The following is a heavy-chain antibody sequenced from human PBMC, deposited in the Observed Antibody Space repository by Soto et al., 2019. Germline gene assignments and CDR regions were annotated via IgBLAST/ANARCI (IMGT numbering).Heavy chain of an antibody. V-gene: IGHV4-4*07. CDR1: GVSISNYY. D-gene: IGHD3-3*01. CDR3: ARGGQDFWSGPFDY. Sequence: PSETLSLTCTVSGVSISNYYYNWIREPAGKGLEWIGRIDTSGSTNYNPSLKSRVTMSVDTSKQEFSLKLSSVTAADTALYYCARGGQDFWSGPFDYWGRGALVTVSS. J-gene: IGHJ4*02. CDR2: IDTSGST.